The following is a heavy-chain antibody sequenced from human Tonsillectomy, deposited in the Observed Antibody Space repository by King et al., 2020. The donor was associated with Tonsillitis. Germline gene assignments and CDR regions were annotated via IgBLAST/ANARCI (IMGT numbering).Heavy chain of an antibody. CDR3: ARPGRDCTNGVCYYYYGMDV. J-gene: IGHJ6*02. Sequence: VQLVESGGGVVQPGRSLRLSCAASGFTFSSYAMHWVRQAPGKGLEWVAVISYDGSNKYYADSVKGRFTISRDNSKNTLYLQMNSLRAEETAVYYCARPGRDCTNGVCYYYYGMDVWGQGTTVTVSS. V-gene: IGHV3-30-3*01. CDR2: ISYDGSNK. D-gene: IGHD2-8*01. CDR1: GFTFSSYA.